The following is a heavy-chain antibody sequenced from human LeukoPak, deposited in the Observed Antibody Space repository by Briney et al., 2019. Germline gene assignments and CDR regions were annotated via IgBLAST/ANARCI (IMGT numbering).Heavy chain of an antibody. CDR3: AREYYDFWSGYYTNRFDP. V-gene: IGHV3-74*01. J-gene: IGHJ5*02. D-gene: IGHD3-3*01. Sequence: TGGSLRLPCADSGFTFSSYWMHWVRQAPGKGLVWVSRINSDGSSTSYADSVKGRFTISRDNAKNTLYLQMNSLRAEDTAVYYCAREYYDFWSGYYTNRFDPWGQGTLVTVSS. CDR2: INSDGSST. CDR1: GFTFSSYW.